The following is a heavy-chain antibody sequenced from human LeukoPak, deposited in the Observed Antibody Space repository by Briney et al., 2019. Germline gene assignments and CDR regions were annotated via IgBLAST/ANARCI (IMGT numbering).Heavy chain of an antibody. CDR2: IWYDGSNK. J-gene: IGHJ4*02. CDR1: GFTFSSYG. CDR3: AAAYSSSWYPADY. Sequence: GGSLRLSCAASGFTFSSYGMHWVRQAPGKELEWVAVIWYDGSNKYYADSVKGRFTISRDNSKNTLYLQMNSLRAEDTAVYYCAAAYSSSWYPADYWGQGTLVTVSS. V-gene: IGHV3-33*01. D-gene: IGHD6-13*01.